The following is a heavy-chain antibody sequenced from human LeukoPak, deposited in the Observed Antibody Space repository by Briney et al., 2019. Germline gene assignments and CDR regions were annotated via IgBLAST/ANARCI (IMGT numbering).Heavy chain of an antibody. CDR2: ISGSGGST. J-gene: IGHJ4*02. D-gene: IGHD3-22*01. CDR1: GFTFSSYA. CDR3: AKGSDYYDSSGYYLG. Sequence: GGSLRLSCAASGFTFSSYAMSWVRQAPGKGLEWVSAISGSGGSTYYADSVKGRFTFSRDNSKNTLYLQMNSLRAEDTAVYYCAKGSDYYDSSGYYLGWGQGTLVTVSP. V-gene: IGHV3-23*01.